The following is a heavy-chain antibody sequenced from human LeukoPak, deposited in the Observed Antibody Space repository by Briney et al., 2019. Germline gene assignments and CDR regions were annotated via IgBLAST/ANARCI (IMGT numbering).Heavy chain of an antibody. CDR2: IYYSGST. Sequence: SETLSLTCTVSGGSISSSSYYWGWIRQPPGKGLEWIGSIYYSGSTYYNPSLKSRVTISVDTSKNQFSLKLSSATAADTAVYYCAGPYASWIPIGNWGQGTLVTVSS. D-gene: IGHD5-12*01. V-gene: IGHV4-39*01. CDR3: AGPYASWIPIGN. J-gene: IGHJ4*02. CDR1: GGSISSSSYY.